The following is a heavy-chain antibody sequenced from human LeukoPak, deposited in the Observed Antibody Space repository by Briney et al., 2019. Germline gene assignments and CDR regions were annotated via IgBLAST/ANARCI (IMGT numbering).Heavy chain of an antibody. Sequence: PGGSLRLSCEASGLTFSGNWMSWVRQAPGKGLEWVASINPDGSQKLYVDSVKGRFTISRDNTKGSLYLQMNCLGAEDTAMYYCAKLLGTATTYDSWGQGTRVTVSS. CDR3: AKLLGTATTYDS. D-gene: IGHD5-24*01. J-gene: IGHJ4*02. V-gene: IGHV3-7*01. CDR1: GLTFSGNW. CDR2: INPDGSQK.